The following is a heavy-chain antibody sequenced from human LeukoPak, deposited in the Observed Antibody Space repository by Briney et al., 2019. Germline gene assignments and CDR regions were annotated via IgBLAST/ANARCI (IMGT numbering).Heavy chain of an antibody. D-gene: IGHD4-23*01. V-gene: IGHV4-39*01. CDR2: IHYSGST. Sequence: SETLSLTCTVSGGSVTSASHYWAWIRQPPGKGLEWIGSIHYSGSTYYSPSLKSRLTISGDTSKSQVSLKLTFVTAADTAVYYCTRHHDYGDKIDYWGQGTLVTVSS. CDR1: GGSVTSASHY. CDR3: TRHHDYGDKIDY. J-gene: IGHJ4*02.